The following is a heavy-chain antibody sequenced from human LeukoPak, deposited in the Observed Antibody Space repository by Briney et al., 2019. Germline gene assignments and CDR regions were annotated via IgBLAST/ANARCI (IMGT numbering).Heavy chain of an antibody. J-gene: IGHJ4*02. CDR2: LYSGGNT. Sequence: GGSLRLSCAVSGFTVSSNYMSWVRQAPGKGLEWVSVLYSGGNTYYADSVKGRFTISRDNSRNTLYLQMNSLRAEDTAVYYCARYDGGSGPFDYWGQGTLVTVSS. CDR1: GFTVSSNY. D-gene: IGHD3-10*01. CDR3: ARYDGGSGPFDY. V-gene: IGHV3-53*01.